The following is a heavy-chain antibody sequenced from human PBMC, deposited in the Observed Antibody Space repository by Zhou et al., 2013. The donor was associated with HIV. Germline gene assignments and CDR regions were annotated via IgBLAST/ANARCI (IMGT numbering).Heavy chain of an antibody. CDR3: VRGPARNFRFGLVLYHYMDV. Sequence: VQLQEWGAGFLRPSDTLSLTCAVYGGSFSGHSWTWIRQSPGRGLEWVGEISHIGGASYNPSLKSRVTISFDTSKNQFSLNLRSVTAADTAVYYCVRGPARNFRFGLVLYHYMDVWAMGPRSPSR. V-gene: IGHV4-34*01. CDR2: ISHIGGA. D-gene: IGHD6-19*01. J-gene: IGHJ6*03. CDR1: GGSFSGHS.